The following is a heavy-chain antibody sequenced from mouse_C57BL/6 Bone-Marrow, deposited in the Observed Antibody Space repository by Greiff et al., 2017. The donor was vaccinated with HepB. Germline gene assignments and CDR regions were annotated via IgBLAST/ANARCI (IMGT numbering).Heavy chain of an antibody. CDR2: ISDGGSYT. Sequence: EVMLVESGGGLVKPGGSLKLSCAASGFTFSSYAMSWVRQTPEKRLEWVATISDGGSYTYYPDNVKGRFTISRDNAKNNLYLQMSHLKSEDTAMYYCATLTTLYYYAMDYWGQGTSVTVSS. CDR3: ATLTTLYYYAMDY. V-gene: IGHV5-4*03. CDR1: GFTFSSYA. D-gene: IGHD2-1*01. J-gene: IGHJ4*01.